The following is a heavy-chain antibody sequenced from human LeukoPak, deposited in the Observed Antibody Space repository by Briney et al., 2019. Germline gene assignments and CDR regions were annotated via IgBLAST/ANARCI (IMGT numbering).Heavy chain of an antibody. CDR2: IRSKAYGGTT. CDR1: GFTFGDYA. J-gene: IGHJ6*03. CDR3: TRAPPNYDYVWGSYRLFNYYYYYMGV. Sequence: GGSLRLSCTASGFTFGDYAMSWVRQAPGKGLEWVGFIRSKAYGGTTEYAASVKGRFTISRDDSKSIAYLQMNSLKTEDTAVYYCTRAPPNYDYVWGSYRLFNYYYYYMGVWGKGTTVTISS. D-gene: IGHD3-16*02. V-gene: IGHV3-49*04.